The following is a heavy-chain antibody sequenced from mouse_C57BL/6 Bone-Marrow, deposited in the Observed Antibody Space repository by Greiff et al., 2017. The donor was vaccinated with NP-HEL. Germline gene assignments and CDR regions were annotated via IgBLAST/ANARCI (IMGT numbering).Heavy chain of an antibody. J-gene: IGHJ4*01. D-gene: IGHD1-1*01. V-gene: IGHV5-17*01. Sequence: EVNLVESGGGLVKPGGSLKLSCAASGFTFSDYGMHWVRQAPEKGLEWVAYISSGSSTIYYADTVKGRFTISRDNAKNTLFLQMTSLRSEDTAMYYCARRDYYGSSSYAMDYWGQGTSVTVSS. CDR3: ARRDYYGSSSYAMDY. CDR2: ISSGSSTI. CDR1: GFTFSDYG.